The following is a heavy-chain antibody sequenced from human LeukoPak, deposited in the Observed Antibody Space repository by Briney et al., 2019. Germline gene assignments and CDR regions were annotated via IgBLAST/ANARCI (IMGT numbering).Heavy chain of an antibody. CDR3: AKRGSAWYYFDS. CDR2: ISGDADAT. J-gene: IGHJ4*02. V-gene: IGHV3-43*02. Sequence: GGSLRLSCAASGFTFHDYAIHWVRQAPGRGLELVSLISGDADATYYADSVEGRFTVARDNTKNSIYLQMNSLRTEDTALYFCAKRGSAWYYFDSWGQGTLVTVSS. D-gene: IGHD6-19*01. CDR1: GFTFHDYA.